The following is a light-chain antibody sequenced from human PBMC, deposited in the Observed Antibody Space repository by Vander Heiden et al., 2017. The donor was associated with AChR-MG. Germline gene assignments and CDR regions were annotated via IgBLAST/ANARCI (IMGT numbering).Light chain of an antibody. CDR2: EVN. CDR1: HYDY. J-gene: IGLJ1*01. V-gene: IGLV2-8*01. CDR3: TSYAGNSNYV. Sequence: QSALTQPPSASGSPGQSVTISCSGTHYDYVSWYQQHPGTAPKLLIVEVNKLPSGVPDRFSGSKSGNTAFLTVSGLLPEDEADYYCTSYAGNSNYVFGSGTRVTVL.